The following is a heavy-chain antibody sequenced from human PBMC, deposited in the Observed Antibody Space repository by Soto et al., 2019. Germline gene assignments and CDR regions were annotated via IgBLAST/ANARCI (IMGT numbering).Heavy chain of an antibody. CDR1: GFTFDDYA. J-gene: IGHJ4*02. CDR3: AKDYDFWSGLFDY. Sequence: EVQLVESGGGLVQPGRSLRLSCAASGFTFDDYAMHWVRQAPGKGLEWVSGISWNSGSIGYADSVEGRFTISSDNAKNTLYLQMNSLRAEDTALYYCAKDYDFWSGLFDYWGQGTLVTVSS. CDR2: ISWNSGSI. V-gene: IGHV3-9*01. D-gene: IGHD3-3*01.